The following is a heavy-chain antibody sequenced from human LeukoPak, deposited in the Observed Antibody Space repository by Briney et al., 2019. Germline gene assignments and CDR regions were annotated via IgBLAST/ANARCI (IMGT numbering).Heavy chain of an antibody. CDR2: INHSGST. Sequence: SETLSLTCAVYGGSFSGYYWSWIRQPPGKGLEWIGEINHSGSTNYNPSLKSRVTISVDTSKNQFSLKLSSVTAADTAVYYCARLRYSGYRVTVYYYMDVWGKGTTVTISS. CDR3: ARLRYSGYRVTVYYYMDV. D-gene: IGHD5-12*01. V-gene: IGHV4-34*01. CDR1: GGSFSGYY. J-gene: IGHJ6*03.